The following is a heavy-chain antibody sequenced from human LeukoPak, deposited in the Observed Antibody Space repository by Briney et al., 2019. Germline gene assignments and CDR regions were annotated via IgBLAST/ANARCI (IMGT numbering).Heavy chain of an antibody. V-gene: IGHV3-30*04. J-gene: IGHJ6*03. D-gene: IGHD4-17*01. CDR3: ARGRTVTNYYYYYYMDV. Sequence: GGSLRLSCAASGFTFSNYAMHWVRQAPGKGLEWVAVISYDGSNKYYTDSVKGRFTISGDSSKNTLYLQMNSLRAEDTAVYYCARGRTVTNYYYYYYMDVWGKGTTVTVSS. CDR2: ISYDGSNK. CDR1: GFTFSNYA.